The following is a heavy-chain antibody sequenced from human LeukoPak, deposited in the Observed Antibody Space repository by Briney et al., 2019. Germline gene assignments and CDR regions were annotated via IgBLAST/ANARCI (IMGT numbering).Heavy chain of an antibody. D-gene: IGHD6-19*01. Sequence: GGSLRLSCAASGFTVSSNYMSWVRQAPGKGLEWVSSISSSSSYIYYADSVKGRFTISRDNAKNSLYLQMNSLRAEDTAVYYCARKVAVADWYFDLWGRGTLVTVSS. CDR1: GFTVSSNY. V-gene: IGHV3-21*01. CDR2: ISSSSSYI. J-gene: IGHJ2*01. CDR3: ARKVAVADWYFDL.